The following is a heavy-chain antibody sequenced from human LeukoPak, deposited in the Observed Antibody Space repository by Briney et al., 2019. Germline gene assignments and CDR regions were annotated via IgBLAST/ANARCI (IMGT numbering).Heavy chain of an antibody. CDR3: ARDQAAITTPLDWSFAL. CDR1: GITVNTNY. V-gene: IGHV3-66*01. D-gene: IGHD2-15*01. Sequence: GGSLRLSCAASGITVNTNYMSWVRQAPGKGLEWVSIIYSGGATFYADSVKGRFTISRESSKNTLWLQMNSLRAEDTAVYYCARDQAAITTPLDWSFALWGRGTLVTVSS. CDR2: IYSGGAT. J-gene: IGHJ2*01.